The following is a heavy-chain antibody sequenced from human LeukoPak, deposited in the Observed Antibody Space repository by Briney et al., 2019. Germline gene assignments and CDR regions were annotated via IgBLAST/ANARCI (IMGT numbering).Heavy chain of an antibody. D-gene: IGHD6-19*01. CDR2: ISFDGKKT. V-gene: IGHV3-30*04. CDR3: VTKEPSTSGWSY. J-gene: IGHJ4*02. CDR1: GFTFSSYS. Sequence: GGSLRLSRTASGFTFSSYSIHWVRQAPGKGLEWVALISFDGKKTDYADSVKGRFTFSRDNSKNTVSLQMSDLRAEDTGVYYCVTKEPSTSGWSYWGQGTLVTVSS.